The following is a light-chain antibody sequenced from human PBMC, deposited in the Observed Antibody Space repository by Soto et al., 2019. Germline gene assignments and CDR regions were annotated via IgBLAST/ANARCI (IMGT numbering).Light chain of an antibody. Sequence: IQMTQSPSSVSASVGDRVTISCRASQGVSSWLAWYQQTPGKAPKLLISAASILQSGVPSRFSGSGSGTDFNFTISGLQPEAFGNYYWQQGISFPLAFGGGTKVENK. CDR1: QGVSSW. CDR3: QQGISFPLA. J-gene: IGKJ4*01. CDR2: AAS. V-gene: IGKV1-12*01.